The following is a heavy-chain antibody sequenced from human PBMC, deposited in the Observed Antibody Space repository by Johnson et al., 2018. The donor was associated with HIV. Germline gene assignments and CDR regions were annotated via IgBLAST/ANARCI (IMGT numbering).Heavy chain of an antibody. Sequence: QVQLVESGGGVVQPGGSLRLSCAASGFSFSTYDLHWVRQAPGKGLEWVTFIQYDGSKKNYAVPVTGRFTISRDNAKNSLYLQMNRLRAADTALYYCASDRSSGCRLCGFDIWGQGTMVTVSS. CDR3: ASDRSSGCRLCGFDI. D-gene: IGHD6-19*01. V-gene: IGHV3-33*05. CDR1: GFSFSTYD. J-gene: IGHJ3*02. CDR2: IQYDGSKK.